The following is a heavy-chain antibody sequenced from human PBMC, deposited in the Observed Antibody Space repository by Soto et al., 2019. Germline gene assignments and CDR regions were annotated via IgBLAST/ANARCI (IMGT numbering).Heavy chain of an antibody. J-gene: IGHJ4*02. CDR2: ISAYNGNT. V-gene: IGHV1-18*04. D-gene: IGHD5-18*01. CDR3: ARTYTAMAYYYFYY. Sequence: ASVKVSCKASGYSFTDYHIHWVLQAPGQGLEWMGWISAYNGNTNYAQKLQGRVTMTTDTSTSTAYMELRSLRSDDTAVYYCARTYTAMAYYYFYYWGQGTLVTVSS. CDR1: GYSFTDYH.